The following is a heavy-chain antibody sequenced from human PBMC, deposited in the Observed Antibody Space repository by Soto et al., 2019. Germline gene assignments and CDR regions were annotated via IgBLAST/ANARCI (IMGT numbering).Heavy chain of an antibody. CDR2: IIPMFGTA. V-gene: IGHV1-69*01. D-gene: IGHD2-21*02. CDR1: GGTFSNHA. Sequence: QVQLVQSGAEVRKTGSSVKVSCKASGGTFSNHAISWVRQAPGQGLEWIGGIIPMFGTADYAQKVQGRVTITADESKTTAHMELSSLRSEDSAVYYCARDDATYCGGDCYRYFFYGLDGWGQGTTVTVSS. CDR3: ARDDATYCGGDCYRYFFYGLDG. J-gene: IGHJ6*02.